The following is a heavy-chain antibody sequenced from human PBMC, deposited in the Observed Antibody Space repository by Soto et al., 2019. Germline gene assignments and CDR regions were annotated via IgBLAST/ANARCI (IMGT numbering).Heavy chain of an antibody. CDR3: ASRVAAAALYYYYYGMDV. D-gene: IGHD6-13*01. J-gene: IGHJ6*02. Sequence: GASVKVSCKASGGTFSSYAISWVRQAPGQGLEWMGGIIPIFGTANYAQKFQGRVTITADESTSTAYMELSSLRSEDTAVYYCASRVAAAALYYYYYGMDVWGQGTTVTVSS. V-gene: IGHV1-69*13. CDR1: GGTFSSYA. CDR2: IIPIFGTA.